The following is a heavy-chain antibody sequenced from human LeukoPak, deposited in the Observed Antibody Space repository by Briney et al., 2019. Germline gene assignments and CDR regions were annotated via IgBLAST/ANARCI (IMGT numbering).Heavy chain of an antibody. V-gene: IGHV4-31*03. D-gene: IGHD3-3*01. CDR3: ARNSDFSFDY. CDR1: GGSISSGGYY. CDR2: IYYSGST. J-gene: IGHJ4*02. Sequence: SETLSLTCTVSGGSISSGGYYWSWIRQHPGKGLEWIGYIYYSGSTYYNPSLKSRVTISVDTSKNQFSLKLSSVTAADTAVYYCARNSDFSFDYWGQGTLVTVSS.